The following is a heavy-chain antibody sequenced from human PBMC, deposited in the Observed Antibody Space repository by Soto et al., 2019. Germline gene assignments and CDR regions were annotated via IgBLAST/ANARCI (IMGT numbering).Heavy chain of an antibody. D-gene: IGHD3-10*02. CDR2: IYHSGST. V-gene: IGHV4-4*02. CDR3: ASVRGGYYYAMDV. Sequence: QVQLQESGPGLVKPSGTLSLTCAVSGGSISSSNWWSWVRQPPGKGLEWIGEIYHSGSTNYNPSLKRRATXSXDXTKTQLSLKLSSVTAADAAVYYCASVRGGYYYAMDVWGQGTTVTVSS. CDR1: GGSISSSNW. J-gene: IGHJ6*02.